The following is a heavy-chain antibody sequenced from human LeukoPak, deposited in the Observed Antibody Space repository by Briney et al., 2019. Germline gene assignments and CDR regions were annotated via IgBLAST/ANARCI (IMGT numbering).Heavy chain of an antibody. CDR3: ARAKVVITFAFDI. V-gene: IGHV3-66*01. D-gene: IGHD3-22*01. CDR1: GFTVGSNY. Sequence: GGSLRLSCAASGFTVGSNYMSWVRQAPGKGLEWVSVIYSGGSTYYADSVKGRFTISRDNSKNTLYLQMNSLRAEDTAVYYCARAKVVITFAFDIWGQGTMVTVSS. CDR2: IYSGGST. J-gene: IGHJ3*02.